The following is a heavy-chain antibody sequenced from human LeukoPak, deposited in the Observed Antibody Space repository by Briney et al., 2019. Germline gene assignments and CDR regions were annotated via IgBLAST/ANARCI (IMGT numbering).Heavy chain of an antibody. D-gene: IGHD3-22*01. CDR1: GGSISSGGYY. J-gene: IGHJ3*02. V-gene: IGHV4-31*03. CDR3: AREYYYDSSGYYSDAFDI. CDR2: IYYSGST. Sequence: SETLSLTCTVSGGSISSGGYYWSWIRQHPGKGLEWIGSIYYSGSTNYNPSLQGRVTISLDTSRSQFSLKLSSVTAEDTAVYYCAREYYYDSSGYYSDAFDIWGQGTMVTVSS.